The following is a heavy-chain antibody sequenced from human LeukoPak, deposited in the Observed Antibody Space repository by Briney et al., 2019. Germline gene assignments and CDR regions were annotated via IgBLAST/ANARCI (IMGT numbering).Heavy chain of an antibody. CDR2: INPSGGST. D-gene: IGHD2-21*02. CDR1: GYTFTSYY. V-gene: IGHV1-46*01. Sequence: ASVKVSCKASGYTFTSYYMHWVRQAPGQGLEWMGIINPSGGSTNYAQKLQGRVTMTTDTSTSTAYMELRSLRSDDTAVYYCARVLYCGGDCYFGHYYYYGMDVWGQGTTVTVSS. CDR3: ARVLYCGGDCYFGHYYYYGMDV. J-gene: IGHJ6*02.